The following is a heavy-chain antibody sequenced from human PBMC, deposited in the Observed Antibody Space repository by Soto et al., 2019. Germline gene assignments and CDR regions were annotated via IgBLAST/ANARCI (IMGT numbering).Heavy chain of an antibody. CDR1: GFTFSSYG. D-gene: IGHD1-1*01. CDR2: IWYDGSNK. Sequence: GGSLRLSCAASGFTFSSYGMHWVRQAPGKGLEWVAVIWYDGSNKYYADSVKGRFTISRDNSKNTLYLQMNSLRAEDTAVYYCARSPNESTDAFDIWGQGTMVTVSS. CDR3: ARSPNESTDAFDI. J-gene: IGHJ3*02. V-gene: IGHV3-33*01.